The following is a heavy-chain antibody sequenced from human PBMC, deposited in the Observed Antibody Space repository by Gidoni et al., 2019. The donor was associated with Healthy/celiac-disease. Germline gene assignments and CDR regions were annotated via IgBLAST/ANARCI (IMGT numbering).Heavy chain of an antibody. V-gene: IGHV3-33*01. CDR1: GFTFSSYG. Sequence: QVQLVESGGGVVQPGRSLRLSCAASGFTFSSYGMHWVRPAPGKGLEWVAVIWYDGSNKYYADSVKGRFTISRDNSKNTLYLQMNSLRAEDTAVYYCARDGLSGGGGDGFDYWGQGTLVTVSS. D-gene: IGHD2-21*02. J-gene: IGHJ4*02. CDR2: IWYDGSNK. CDR3: ARDGLSGGGGDGFDY.